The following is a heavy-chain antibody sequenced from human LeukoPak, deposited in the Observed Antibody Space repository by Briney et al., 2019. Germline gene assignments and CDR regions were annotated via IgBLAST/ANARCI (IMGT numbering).Heavy chain of an antibody. CDR2: IRGDGSQT. CDR3: ARDYTASGNYGP. V-gene: IGHV3-7*01. CDR1: GFSFRSYW. D-gene: IGHD3-10*01. J-gene: IGHJ3*01. Sequence: GGSLRLSCAASGFSFRSYWMSWVRQAPGKGLEWVANIRGDGSQTHYIDSVKGRFTISRDNAESSLYLQMNSLTDEDTGIYYCARDYTASGNYGPWGQGTMVTVSS.